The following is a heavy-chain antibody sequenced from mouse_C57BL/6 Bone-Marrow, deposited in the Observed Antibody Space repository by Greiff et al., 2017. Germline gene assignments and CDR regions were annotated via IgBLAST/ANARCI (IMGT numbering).Heavy chain of an antibody. CDR2: ISSGGSYT. Sequence: EVMLVESGGDLVKPGGSLKLSCAASGFTFSSYGMSWVRQTPDKRLEWVATISSGGSYTYYPDSGKGRFTISRDNAKNTLYLQMSSLKSEDTAMYYCARRGDDYYAMDYWGQGTSVTVSS. J-gene: IGHJ4*01. CDR3: ARRGDDYYAMDY. CDR1: GFTFSSYG. V-gene: IGHV5-6*02.